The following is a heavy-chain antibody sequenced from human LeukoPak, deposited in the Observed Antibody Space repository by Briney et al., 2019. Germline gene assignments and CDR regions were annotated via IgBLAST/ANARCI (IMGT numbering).Heavy chain of an antibody. CDR2: IYYSGST. CDR3: ARAGVVTNPNRYWYFDR. D-gene: IGHD3-3*01. V-gene: IGHV4-59*13. J-gene: IGHJ2*01. CDR1: GVSIRSYY. Sequence: PSETLSLTCTASGVSIRSYYWSWIRQPPGKGLEWIGYIYYSGSTNYNPSLESRVTISVDTSKNPFSLKLNSVTAADTAVYYCARAGVVTNPNRYWYFDRWGRGTLVTVSS.